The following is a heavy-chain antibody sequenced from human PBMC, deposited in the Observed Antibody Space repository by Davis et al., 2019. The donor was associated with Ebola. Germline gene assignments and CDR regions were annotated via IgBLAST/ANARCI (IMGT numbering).Heavy chain of an antibody. D-gene: IGHD1-26*01. V-gene: IGHV3-43*02. CDR2: ISGDGGST. J-gene: IGHJ4*02. CDR3: AKDIGKGLGAPDH. Sequence: GGSLRLSCAASGFTFADYAMHWVRQAPGKGLEWVSLISGDGGSTYYADSVKGRFTISRDNAKNSLYLQMNSLSEEDTASYYCAKDIGKGLGAPDHWGQGTLVTVSS. CDR1: GFTFADYA.